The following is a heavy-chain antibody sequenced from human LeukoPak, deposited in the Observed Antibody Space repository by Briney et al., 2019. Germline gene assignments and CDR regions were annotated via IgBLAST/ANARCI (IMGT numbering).Heavy chain of an antibody. CDR3: ARYDIVTTNWFDP. CDR2: ITHSGST. V-gene: IGHV4-39*07. Sequence: SEPLSLTCSVSGGSISSTTYYWSWIRQPPGKGLEWIGEITHSGSTNYNPSLKSRVTISVDTSKNQFSLKLSSVTAADTAVYYCARYDIVTTNWFDPWAQGTLGTVFS. D-gene: IGHD5-12*01. J-gene: IGHJ5*02. CDR1: GGSISSTTYY.